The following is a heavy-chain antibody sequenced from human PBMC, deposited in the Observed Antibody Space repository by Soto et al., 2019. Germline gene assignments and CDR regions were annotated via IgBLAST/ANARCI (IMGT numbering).Heavy chain of an antibody. CDR3: AKDRRPNYYYGMDV. CDR1: GFTFRSYG. J-gene: IGHJ6*02. V-gene: IGHV3-30*18. D-gene: IGHD6-25*01. CDR2: ISYDGSNK. Sequence: QVQLVESGGGVVQPARSLRLSCAASGFTFRSYGMHWVRQAPGKGLEWVAVISYDGSNKYYADSVKGRFTISRDNSKNTLYLQMNSLRAEDTAVYYCAKDRRPNYYYGMDVWGQGTTVTVSS.